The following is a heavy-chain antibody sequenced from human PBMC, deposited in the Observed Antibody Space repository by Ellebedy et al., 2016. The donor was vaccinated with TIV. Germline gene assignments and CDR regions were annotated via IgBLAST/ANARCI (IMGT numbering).Heavy chain of an antibody. J-gene: IGHJ6*02. CDR3: ARERDGRDGYNSYYYYGMDV. V-gene: IGHV4-59*01. Sequence: SETLSLTCTVSGGSISSYYWSWIRQPPGKGLEWIGYIYYSGSTNYNPSLKSRVTISVDTSKNQFSLKLSSVTAADTAVYYCARERDGRDGYNSYYYYGMDVWGQGTTVTVSS. CDR1: GGSISSYY. CDR2: IYYSGST. D-gene: IGHD5-24*01.